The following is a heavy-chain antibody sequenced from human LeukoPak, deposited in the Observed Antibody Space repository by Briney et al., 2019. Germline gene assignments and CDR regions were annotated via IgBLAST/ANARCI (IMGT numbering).Heavy chain of an antibody. Sequence: SVKVSRKASGGTFSSYAISWVRQAPGQGLEWMGRIIPIFGTANYAQKFQGRVTITTDESTSTAYMELSSLRSEDTAVYYCAIGKRGYYDSSGYYWYFDLWGRGTLVTVSS. J-gene: IGHJ2*01. V-gene: IGHV1-69*05. D-gene: IGHD3-22*01. CDR3: AIGKRGYYDSSGYYWYFDL. CDR2: IIPIFGTA. CDR1: GGTFSSYA.